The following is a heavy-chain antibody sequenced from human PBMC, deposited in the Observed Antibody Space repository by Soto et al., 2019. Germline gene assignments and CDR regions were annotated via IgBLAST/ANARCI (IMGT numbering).Heavy chain of an antibody. J-gene: IGHJ4*02. CDR2: ISGSGGST. V-gene: IGHV3-23*01. Sequence: GGSLRLSCAASGFTFSSYAMSWVRQAPGKGLEWVSAISGSGGSTYYADSVKGRFTISRDNSKNTLYLQMNSLRAEDTAVYYCAKLGCSGGSCPYVRGYFDYWGQGTLVTVSS. CDR1: GFTFSSYA. CDR3: AKLGCSGGSCPYVRGYFDY. D-gene: IGHD2-15*01.